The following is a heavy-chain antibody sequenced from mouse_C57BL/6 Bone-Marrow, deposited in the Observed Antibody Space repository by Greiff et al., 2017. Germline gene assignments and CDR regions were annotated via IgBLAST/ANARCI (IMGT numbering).Heavy chain of an antibody. V-gene: IGHV1-55*01. D-gene: IGHD2-3*01. J-gene: IGHJ3*01. CDR1: GYAFTSYW. CDR2: IYPGSGST. Sequence: QVQLQQSGAELVKPGASVKMSCTASGYAFTSYWITWVKQRPGQGLEWIGDIYPGSGSTNYNEKFKSKATLTVDTSSSTAYMQLSGLTSEDSAVYYCARWPDVYWLDYWGQGTLVTVSA. CDR3: ARWPDVYWLDY.